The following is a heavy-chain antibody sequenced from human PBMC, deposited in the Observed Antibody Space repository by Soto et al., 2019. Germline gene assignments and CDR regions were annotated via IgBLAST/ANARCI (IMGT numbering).Heavy chain of an antibody. J-gene: IGHJ3*02. CDR3: ARDADILTGSVAFDI. CDR2: ISSSNTYT. V-gene: IGHV3-11*05. D-gene: IGHD3-9*01. CDR1: GFTFSDYY. Sequence: QVQLVESGGGLVKPGGSLRLSCAASGFTFSDYYMSWIRQAPGKGLEWVSYISSSNTYTNYADSVKGRFTISRDNAKNSLYLQMNSLRAEDPAVYYCARDADILTGSVAFDIWGEGTMVTFSS.